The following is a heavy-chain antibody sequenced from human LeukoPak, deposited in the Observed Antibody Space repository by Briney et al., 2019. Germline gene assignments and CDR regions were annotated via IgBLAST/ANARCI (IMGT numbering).Heavy chain of an antibody. CDR2: INWNGDNT. J-gene: IGHJ4*02. CDR1: VFTFDDYG. D-gene: IGHD2-2*01. CDR3: ARSASWGFSYFDY. Sequence: PGGSLRLSCEASVFTFDDYGLSWVRQAPGKGLEWVSGINWNGDNTDYTDSVKGRFTISRDNAKNSLYLQMNSLRAEDTALYYCARSASWGFSYFDYWGQGTLVTVSS. V-gene: IGHV3-20*04.